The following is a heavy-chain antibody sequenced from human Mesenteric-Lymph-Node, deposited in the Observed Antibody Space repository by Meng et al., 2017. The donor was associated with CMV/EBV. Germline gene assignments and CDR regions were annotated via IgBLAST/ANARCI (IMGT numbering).Heavy chain of an antibody. CDR2: ISGSGGST. V-gene: IGHV3-23*01. J-gene: IGHJ4*02. CDR3: AKGQDCSTTSCYPMYFDY. D-gene: IGHD2-2*01. CDR1: TFSSYA. Sequence: TFSSYAMSWVRQDPGKGLEWVSGISGSGGSTYYADSVKGRITISRDNSKNTLYLQMNSLRAEDTAVYYCAKGQDCSTTSCYPMYFDYWGQGTLVTVSS.